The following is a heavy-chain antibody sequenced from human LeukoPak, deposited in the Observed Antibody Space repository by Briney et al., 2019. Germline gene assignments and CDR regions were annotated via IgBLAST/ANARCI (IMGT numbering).Heavy chain of an antibody. D-gene: IGHD6-6*01. J-gene: IGHJ4*02. V-gene: IGHV3-66*02. CDR2: IYSGGST. CDR1: GFTVSSNY. Sequence: GGSLRLSCAASGFTVSSNYMSWVRQAPGKGLEWVSVIYSGGSTYYADSVKGRFTISRDNSKNTLYLQMNSLRAEDTAVYYCARARQLSAFDYWGQGTLVTVSS. CDR3: ARARQLSAFDY.